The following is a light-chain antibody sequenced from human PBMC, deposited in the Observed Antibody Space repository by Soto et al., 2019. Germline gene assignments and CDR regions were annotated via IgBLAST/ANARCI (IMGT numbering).Light chain of an antibody. CDR2: GAS. CDR1: QRVSARY. V-gene: IGKV3-20*01. J-gene: IGKJ1*01. CDR3: RQYGSLGT. Sequence: VFTKCSGKRCLSPECRSTLSWMASQRVSARYLAWYHQKPGQAPRRLIFGASTRATGIPARFSGSGSGTEFTLACGRLEPEDFAVYYCRQYGSLGTFGQGTKVDIK.